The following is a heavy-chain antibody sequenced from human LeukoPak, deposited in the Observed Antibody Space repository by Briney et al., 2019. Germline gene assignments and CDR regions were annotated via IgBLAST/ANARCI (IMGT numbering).Heavy chain of an antibody. CDR3: ASARRPNYCSSTSCYLVRAYYMDV. CDR2: IDYSGGT. J-gene: IGHJ6*03. D-gene: IGHD2-2*01. Sequence: SETLSLTCTVSGGSISSGDYYWSWVRQPPGKGLEWIGYIDYSGGTYYNPSLKSRVTISVDTSKNQFSLKLSSVTAADTAVYYCASARRPNYCSSTSCYLVRAYYMDVWGKGTTVTVSS. CDR1: GGSISSGDYY. V-gene: IGHV4-30-4*08.